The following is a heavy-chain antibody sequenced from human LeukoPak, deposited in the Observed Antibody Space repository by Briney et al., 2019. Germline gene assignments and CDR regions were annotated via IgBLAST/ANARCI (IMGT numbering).Heavy chain of an antibody. D-gene: IGHD1-26*01. CDR3: VRELRRDDY. V-gene: IGHV1-8*01. CDR1: GYTFTSYD. CDR2: MNPNSGNT. J-gene: IGHJ4*02. Sequence: ASVKVSCKASGYTFTSYDINWVRQATGQGLEWMGYMNPNSGNTGYAQKFRGRVTMTTNISISTAYMELISLRSEDTAVYYCVRELRRDDYWARGPLVTVSS.